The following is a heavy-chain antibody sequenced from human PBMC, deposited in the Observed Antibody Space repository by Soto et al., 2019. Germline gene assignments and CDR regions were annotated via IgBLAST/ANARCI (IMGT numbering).Heavy chain of an antibody. CDR3: ARVRRRAAAVKDDYYYYYMDV. D-gene: IGHD6-13*01. Sequence: QVQLQESGPGLVKPSQTLSLTCTVSGGSISSGGYYWSWIRQHPGKGLEWIGYIYYSGSTYYNPSLKSRVTISVDTSKNQFSLKLSSVTAADTAVYYCARVRRRAAAVKDDYYYYYMDVWGKGTTVTVSS. J-gene: IGHJ6*03. V-gene: IGHV4-31*03. CDR1: GGSISSGGYY. CDR2: IYYSGST.